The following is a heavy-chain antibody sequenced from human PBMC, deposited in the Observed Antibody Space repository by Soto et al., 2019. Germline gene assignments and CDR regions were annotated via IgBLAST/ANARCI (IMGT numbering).Heavy chain of an antibody. CDR2: ISYDGSTT. J-gene: IGHJ4*02. V-gene: IGHV3-30*18. CDR1: GFTFHDYG. Sequence: QVHLVESGGGVVQPGKSLRLSCAPSGFTFHDYGMHWIRQAPGQGLEWVAAISYDGSTTFYADSVTGRFTISGDNSKSTLNVHMNSLRPEDTAVYYCAKDLPPHSSDRPTVYTFDDWGQGTLVIVS. D-gene: IGHD6-13*01. CDR3: AKDLPPHSSDRPTVYTFDD.